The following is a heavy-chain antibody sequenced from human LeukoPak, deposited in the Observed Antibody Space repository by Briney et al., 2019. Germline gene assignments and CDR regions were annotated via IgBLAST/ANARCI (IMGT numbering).Heavy chain of an antibody. D-gene: IGHD2-21*01. Sequence: GGSLRLSCAASVFTFSVYSMNWVRQAPGKGLECVSTICSGSMYRCYAVSGKGRFTIPGDKARNSMYLQMNSLRSEGTDVYYCASVGAYWALDIWGQGTMVTVSS. CDR1: VFTFSVYS. CDR3: ASVGAYWALDI. CDR2: ICSGSMYR. V-gene: IGHV3-21*01. J-gene: IGHJ3*02.